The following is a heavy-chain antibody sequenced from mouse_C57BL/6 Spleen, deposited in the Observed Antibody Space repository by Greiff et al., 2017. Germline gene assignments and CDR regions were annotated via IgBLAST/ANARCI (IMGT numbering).Heavy chain of an antibody. CDR3: ARSWDGYDYFDY. V-gene: IGHV1-7*01. Sequence: QVHVKQSGAELAKPGASVKLSCKASGYTFTSYWMHWVKQRPGQGLEWIGYINPSSGYTKYNQKFKDKATLTADKSSSTAYMQLSSLTYEDSAVYYCARSWDGYDYFDYWGQGTTLTVSS. CDR1: GYTFTSYW. D-gene: IGHD2-3*01. CDR2: INPSSGYT. J-gene: IGHJ2*01.